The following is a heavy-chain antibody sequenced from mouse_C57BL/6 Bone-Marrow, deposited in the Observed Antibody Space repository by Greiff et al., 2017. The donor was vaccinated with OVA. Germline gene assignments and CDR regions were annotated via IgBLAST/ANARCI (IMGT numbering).Heavy chain of an antibody. Sequence: SGPELVKPGASVKISCKASGYAFSSSWMNWVKQRPGKGLEWIGRIYPGDGDTNYNGKFKGKATLTADKSSSTAYMQLSSLTSEDSAVYFCAREGYGVTTRAWFAYWGQGTLVTVSA. CDR2: IYPGDGDT. CDR1: GYAFSSSW. D-gene: IGHD2-2*01. J-gene: IGHJ3*01. V-gene: IGHV1-82*01. CDR3: AREGYGVTTRAWFAY.